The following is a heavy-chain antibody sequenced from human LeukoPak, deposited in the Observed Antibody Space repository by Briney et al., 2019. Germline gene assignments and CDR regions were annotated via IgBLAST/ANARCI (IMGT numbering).Heavy chain of an antibody. CDR3: ARELVGATSRFDP. Sequence: SETLSLTCTVSGGSISSYYRSWIRQPAGKGLEWIGRIYTSGSTNYNPSLKSRVTISVDTSKNQFSLKLSSVTAADTAVYYCARELVGATSRFDPWGQGTLVTVSS. V-gene: IGHV4-4*07. D-gene: IGHD1-26*01. J-gene: IGHJ5*02. CDR1: GGSISSYY. CDR2: IYTSGST.